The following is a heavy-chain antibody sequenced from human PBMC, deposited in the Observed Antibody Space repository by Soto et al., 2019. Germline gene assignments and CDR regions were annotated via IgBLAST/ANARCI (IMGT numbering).Heavy chain of an antibody. D-gene: IGHD2-15*01. Sequence: VGSLRLSCAASGFTFRSYEMNWVRQAPGKGLEWVSYISSSGSTIYYADSVKGRFTTSRDNAKNSLYLQMNSLRAEDTAVYYCARDLRDYCSVVAATVYPWGQGTLVTVSS. J-gene: IGHJ5*02. V-gene: IGHV3-48*03. CDR1: GFTFRSYE. CDR2: ISSSGSTI. CDR3: ARDLRDYCSVVAATVYP.